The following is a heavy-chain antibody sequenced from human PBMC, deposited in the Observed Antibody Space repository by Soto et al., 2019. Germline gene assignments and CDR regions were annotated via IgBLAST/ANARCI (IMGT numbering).Heavy chain of an antibody. D-gene: IGHD1-26*01. V-gene: IGHV4-39*01. CDR3: AREEVRAYGGGYFDF. CDR1: GDSIYSSSYY. Sequence: QLQLQESGAGLVKPSETLSLTCTVSGDSIYSSSYYWGWIRQPPGKGLEWIGSIYYSGSTHYNPSLKSRVTVSVETSKHQFSLKLSSVTAADTAVYYCAREEVRAYGGGYFDFWGQGTLVTVSS. CDR2: IYYSGST. J-gene: IGHJ4*02.